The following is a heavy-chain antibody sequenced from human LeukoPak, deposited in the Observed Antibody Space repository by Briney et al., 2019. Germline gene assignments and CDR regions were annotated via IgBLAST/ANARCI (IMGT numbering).Heavy chain of an antibody. J-gene: IGHJ6*03. V-gene: IGHV4-4*07. CDR1: GGSISSYY. CDR3: ARETVWSGYYPYCYYYYMDV. Sequence: SETLSLTCTVSGGSISSYYWSWIRQPAGKGLEWIGRIYTSGSTNYNPSLKSRVTMSVDTSKNQFSLKLSSVTAADTAVYYCARETVWSGYYPYCYYYYMDVWGKGTTVTVSS. CDR2: IYTSGST. D-gene: IGHD3-3*01.